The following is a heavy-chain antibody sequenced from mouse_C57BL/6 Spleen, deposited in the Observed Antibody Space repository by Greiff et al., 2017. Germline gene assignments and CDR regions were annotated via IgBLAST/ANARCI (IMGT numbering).Heavy chain of an antibody. CDR3: SYGGSSSYYAMDY. CDR2: IHPNSGST. CDR1: GYTFTSYW. D-gene: IGHD1-1*01. V-gene: IGHV1-64*01. J-gene: IGHJ4*01. Sequence: QVQLQQPGAELVKPGASVKLSCKASGYTFTSYWMHWVKQRPGQGLEWIGMIHPNSGSTNYNEKFKSKATLTVDKSSSTAYMQLSSLTSEDSAVYYCSYGGSSSYYAMDYWGQGTSVTVSS.